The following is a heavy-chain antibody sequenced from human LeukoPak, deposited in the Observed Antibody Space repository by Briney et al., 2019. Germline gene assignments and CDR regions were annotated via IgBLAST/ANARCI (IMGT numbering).Heavy chain of an antibody. CDR3: ARDPDCISANCYFAHYDY. CDR2: INPNRGGT. Sequence: GASVKVSCKASGYIFTDYYMHWVRQAPGQGLEWIGWINPNRGGTKYAQKFQGRVTMTRDTSSSTAYMELRSLRSDDTAVYYCARDPDCISANCYFAHYDYWGQGTLVTVSS. V-gene: IGHV1-2*02. J-gene: IGHJ4*02. D-gene: IGHD2-2*01. CDR1: GYIFTDYY.